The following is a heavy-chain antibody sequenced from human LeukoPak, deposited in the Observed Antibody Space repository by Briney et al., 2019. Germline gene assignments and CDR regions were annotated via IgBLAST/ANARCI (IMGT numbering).Heavy chain of an antibody. Sequence: PLETLSLTCSVSGGSISNYYWSWIRQPPGKGLEYIGYSYYSGSTDYNPSLKSRVTISVDTSKNQFSLMLTSVTAADSAVYYCARQSISSRRAFDIWGQGTMVTVSS. CDR2: SYYSGST. J-gene: IGHJ3*02. CDR3: ARQSISSRRAFDI. D-gene: IGHD6-6*01. V-gene: IGHV4-59*08. CDR1: GGSISNYY.